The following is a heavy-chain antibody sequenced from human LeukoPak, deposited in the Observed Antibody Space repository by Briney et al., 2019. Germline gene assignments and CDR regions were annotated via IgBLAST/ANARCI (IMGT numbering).Heavy chain of an antibody. CDR2: ISSRSTYI. CDR3: ARVQEYYDFWSGYYTQYYFDY. D-gene: IGHD3-3*01. J-gene: IGHJ4*02. CDR1: GFTFSSYS. Sequence: PGGSLRLSCAASGFTFSSYSMNWVRQAPGKGLEWVSSISSRSTYIYHADSVKGRFTISRDNAKNSLYLQMNSLRAEDTAVYYCARVQEYYDFWSGYYTQYYFDYWGQGTLVTVSS. V-gene: IGHV3-21*01.